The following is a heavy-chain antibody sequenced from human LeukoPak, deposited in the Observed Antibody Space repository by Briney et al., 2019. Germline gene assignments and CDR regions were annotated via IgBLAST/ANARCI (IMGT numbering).Heavy chain of an antibody. V-gene: IGHV3-74*01. D-gene: IGHD5-18*01. CDR2: INSDGSST. CDR3: ARSPSGYSYVIDY. Sequence: GGSLRLSCAASGFTFSSYWMHWVRQAPGRGLVWVSRINSDGSSTSYADSVKGRFTISRDNAKNTLYLQMNSLRAEDTVVYYCARSPSGYSYVIDYWGQGTLVTVSS. CDR1: GFTFSSYW. J-gene: IGHJ4*02.